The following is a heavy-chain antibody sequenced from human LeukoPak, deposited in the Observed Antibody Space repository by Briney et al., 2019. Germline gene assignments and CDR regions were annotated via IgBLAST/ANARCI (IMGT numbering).Heavy chain of an antibody. J-gene: IGHJ4*02. D-gene: IGHD6-6*01. Sequence: GGSLRLSCAASGFTFSSYWMHWVRQAPGKGLVWVSRINSDGSSTSYADSVKGRFTISRDNAKNTLYLQMNSLRAEDTAAYYCAREGSSSFLPFDHWGQGTLVTVSS. V-gene: IGHV3-74*01. CDR2: INSDGSST. CDR3: AREGSSSFLPFDH. CDR1: GFTFSSYW.